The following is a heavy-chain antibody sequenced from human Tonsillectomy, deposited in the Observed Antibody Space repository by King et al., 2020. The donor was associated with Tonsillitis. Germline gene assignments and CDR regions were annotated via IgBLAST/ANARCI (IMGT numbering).Heavy chain of an antibody. J-gene: IGHJ4*02. Sequence: HVQLVESGGGVVQPGRSLRLSCAASGFTFSSYAMHWVRQAPGKGLEWVAVISYDGSNKYYADSVKGRFTISRDNSKNTLYLQMNSLRAEDTAVYYCARVVGIPPNIDYWGQGTLVTVSS. V-gene: IGHV3-30-3*01. CDR1: GFTFSSYA. D-gene: IGHD2-21*01. CDR2: ISYDGSNK. CDR3: ARVVGIPPNIDY.